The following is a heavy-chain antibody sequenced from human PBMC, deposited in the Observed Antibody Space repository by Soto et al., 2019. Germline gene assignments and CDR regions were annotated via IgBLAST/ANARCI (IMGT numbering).Heavy chain of an antibody. D-gene: IGHD5-12*01. J-gene: IGHJ1*01. Sequence: VQLQESGPGLVKPSQTLSLTCAISDESVTSPGNYWNWIRQRPDTGLEWIGYISSGGSPFYNPSLQSRVSLSLDTSNNLFSLTLNSVTAADTAVYYCTVNHSAGGGFYDRDYWGQGTRVTVSS. CDR1: DESVTSPGNY. CDR2: ISSGGSP. V-gene: IGHV4-31*11. CDR3: TVNHSAGGGFYDRDY.